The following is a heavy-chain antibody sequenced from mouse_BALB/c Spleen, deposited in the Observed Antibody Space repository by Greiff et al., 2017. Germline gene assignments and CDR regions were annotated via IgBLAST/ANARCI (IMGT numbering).Heavy chain of an antibody. CDR2: ISYDGSN. CDR1: GYSFTSCYY. V-gene: IGHV3-6*02. J-gene: IGHJ3*01. CDR3: AREEDSPFAY. Sequence: EVQLQESGPGLVKPSQSLSLTCSVTGYSFTSCYYWNWIRQFPGNKLEWMGYISYDGSNNYNPSLKNRISITRDTSKNQFFLKLNSVTTEDTATYYCAREEDSPFAYWGQGTLVTVSA.